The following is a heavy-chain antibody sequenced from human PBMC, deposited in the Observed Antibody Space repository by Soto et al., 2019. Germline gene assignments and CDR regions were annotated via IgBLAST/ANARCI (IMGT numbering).Heavy chain of an antibody. D-gene: IGHD3-10*01. J-gene: IGHJ5*02. CDR2: IIPILGIA. CDR1: GGTFSSYT. V-gene: IGHV1-69*02. CDR3: ASDRDYYGSGSYFVP. Sequence: QVQLVQSGAEVKKPGSSVKVSCKASGGTFSSYTISWVRQAPGQGLEWMGRIIPILGIANYAQKFQGRVTITADKSTSTAYMELSSLRSEDTAVYYCASDRDYYGSGSYFVPWGQGTLVTVSS.